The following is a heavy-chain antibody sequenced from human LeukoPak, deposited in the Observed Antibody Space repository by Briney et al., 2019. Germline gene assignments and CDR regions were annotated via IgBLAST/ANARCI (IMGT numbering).Heavy chain of an antibody. D-gene: IGHD1-1*01. Sequence: ASVKVSCKASGFTFSGYYMHWVRQAPGQGFEWMGWINPNSGGTNFAQKFQGRVTMTRDTSINTVYMELSSLGSGDTAVYYCARESRDTAWSLDLWGQGTLVTVSS. V-gene: IGHV1-2*02. J-gene: IGHJ4*02. CDR3: ARESRDTAWSLDL. CDR1: GFTFSGYY. CDR2: INPNSGGT.